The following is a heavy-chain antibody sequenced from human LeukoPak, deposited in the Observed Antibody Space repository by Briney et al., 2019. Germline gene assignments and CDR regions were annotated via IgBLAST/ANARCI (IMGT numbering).Heavy chain of an antibody. CDR3: ARFERAEVVTKNYYYYAMDV. CDR2: IIPILGIA. J-gene: IGHJ6*02. V-gene: IGHV1-69*04. D-gene: IGHD2-21*02. Sequence: SVKVSCKASGGTFSSYAISWVRQAPGQGLEWMGRIIPILGIANYAQKFQGRVTITADKSTSTAYMELSSLRSEDTAVYYCARFERAEVVTKNYYYYAMDVWGQGTTVTVSS. CDR1: GGTFSSYA.